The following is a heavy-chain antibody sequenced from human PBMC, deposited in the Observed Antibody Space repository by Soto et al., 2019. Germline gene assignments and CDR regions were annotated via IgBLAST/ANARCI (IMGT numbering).Heavy chain of an antibody. CDR2: INHSGST. V-gene: IGHV4-34*01. CDR3: SRGGGYSSSWYVNWFDP. Sequence: SETLSLTCAVYGGSFSGYYWSWIRQPPGKGLEWIGEINHSGSTNYNPSLKSRVTISVDTSKNQFSLKLSSVTAADTAVYYCSRGGGYSSSWYVNWFDPWGQGTLVTVSS. CDR1: GGSFSGYY. D-gene: IGHD6-13*01. J-gene: IGHJ5*02.